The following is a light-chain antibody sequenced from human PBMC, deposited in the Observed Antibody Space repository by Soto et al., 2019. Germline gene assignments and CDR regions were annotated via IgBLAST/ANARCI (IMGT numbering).Light chain of an antibody. J-gene: IGKJ4*01. CDR3: QQRNNWPLT. CDR2: DAS. CDR1: QSISSH. Sequence: EIVLTQSPATLSLSPGERATLSCRASQSISSHLAWYQQKPGQAPRLLMYDASNRATGIPARFSGGGSGTDFTLTISSLEPEDLAVYYCQQRNNWPLTFSGGTKVEIK. V-gene: IGKV3-11*01.